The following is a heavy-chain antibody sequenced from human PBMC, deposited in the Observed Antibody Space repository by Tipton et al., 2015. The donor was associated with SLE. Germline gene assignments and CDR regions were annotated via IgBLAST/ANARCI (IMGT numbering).Heavy chain of an antibody. Sequence: TLSLTCTVSGGSISSYYWSWIRQPPGMGLEWVGDIDHGGITNYKPSLKSRVTISVDTSKNQFSLKLTSVTAADTAVYFCARSSSLHYFDYWGQGTLVTVSS. CDR1: GGSISSYY. V-gene: IGHV4-34*01. CDR3: ARSSSLHYFDY. J-gene: IGHJ4*02. D-gene: IGHD6-6*01. CDR2: IDHGGIT.